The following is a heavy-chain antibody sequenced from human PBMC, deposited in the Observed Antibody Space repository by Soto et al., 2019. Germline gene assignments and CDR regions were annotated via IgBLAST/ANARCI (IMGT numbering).Heavy chain of an antibody. CDR3: ATGNHSGSYSGPVFDY. J-gene: IGHJ4*02. CDR1: GYSFTSYW. CDR2: IYPGDSDT. D-gene: IGHD1-26*01. V-gene: IGHV5-51*01. Sequence: PGEPLKISCQGSGYSFTSYWIGWVRQMPGKGLEWMGIIYPGDSDTRYSPAFQGQVTISADKSISTAYLQWGSLEASDTAMYYGATGNHSGSYSGPVFDYWGQGTRVTVSS.